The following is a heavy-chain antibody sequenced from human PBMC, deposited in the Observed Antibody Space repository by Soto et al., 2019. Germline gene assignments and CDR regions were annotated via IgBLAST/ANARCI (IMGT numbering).Heavy chain of an antibody. D-gene: IGHD1-26*01. CDR3: ERDDYGIYPY. V-gene: IGHV1-2*02. CDR2: IDPKNGGT. Sequence: QVQLVQSGTEVKKPGASVKVSCKASGYTVTDYYIHWVRQAPGQGLEWMGWIDPKNGGTIYAQKFQDRVTMTRDTSISTAYMDLSRLTSDDTALYYCERDDYGIYPYWCQGTLVTVSS. J-gene: IGHJ4*02. CDR1: GYTVTDYY.